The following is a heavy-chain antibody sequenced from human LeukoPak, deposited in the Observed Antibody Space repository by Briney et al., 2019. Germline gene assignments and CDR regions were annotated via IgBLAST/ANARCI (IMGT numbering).Heavy chain of an antibody. D-gene: IGHD5-24*01. CDR1: GGSFSGYY. V-gene: IGHV4-59*01. Sequence: SETLSLTCAVYGGSFSGYYWSWIRQPPGKGLEWIGYIYYSGSTNYNPSLKSRVTISVDTSKNQFSLKLSSVTAADTAVYYCARLGRDGYNLTHYYYYGMDVWGQGTTVTVSS. CDR3: ARLGRDGYNLTHYYYYGMDV. CDR2: IYYSGST. J-gene: IGHJ6*02.